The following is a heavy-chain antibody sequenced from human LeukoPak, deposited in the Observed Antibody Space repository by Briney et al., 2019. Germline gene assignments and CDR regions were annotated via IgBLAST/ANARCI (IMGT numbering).Heavy chain of an antibody. D-gene: IGHD2-21*02. Sequence: ASVKVSCKASGYTFTGYYMHWVRQAPGQGLEWMGWINPNSGGTNYAQKFQGRVTMTRDTSISTAYMELSRLRSDDTAVYYCARVPYCGGDCYQSWFDPWGQGTLVTVSS. CDR2: INPNSGGT. V-gene: IGHV1-2*02. J-gene: IGHJ5*02. CDR1: GYTFTGYY. CDR3: ARVPYCGGDCYQSWFDP.